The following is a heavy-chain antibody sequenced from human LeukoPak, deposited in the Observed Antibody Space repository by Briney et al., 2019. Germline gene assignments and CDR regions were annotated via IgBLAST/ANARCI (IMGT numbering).Heavy chain of an antibody. Sequence: ASVKVSCKASGYTFTGYYMHWVRQAPGQGLEWMGRINPNSGGTNYAQKFQGRVTITADESTSTAYMELSSLRSEDTAVYYCATYCSSTSCYLHYFDYWGQGTLVTVSS. CDR3: ATYCSSTSCYLHYFDY. D-gene: IGHD2-2*01. CDR1: GYTFTGYY. V-gene: IGHV1-2*06. J-gene: IGHJ4*02. CDR2: INPNSGGT.